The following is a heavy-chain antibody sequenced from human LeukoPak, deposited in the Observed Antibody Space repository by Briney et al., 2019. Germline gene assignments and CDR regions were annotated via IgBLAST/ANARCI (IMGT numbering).Heavy chain of an antibody. CDR3: TRPYSSGWYGTFSI. J-gene: IGHJ3*02. D-gene: IGHD6-19*01. Sequence: SETLPLTCTVSGGSITSYYWSWIRQPPGKGLEWIGHVFHSGSTNYNPSLKSRVTISVDTSKNQFSLKLSSVTAADTAVYYCTRPYSSGWYGTFSIWGQGTMVTVSS. V-gene: IGHV4-59*01. CDR1: GGSITSYY. CDR2: VFHSGST.